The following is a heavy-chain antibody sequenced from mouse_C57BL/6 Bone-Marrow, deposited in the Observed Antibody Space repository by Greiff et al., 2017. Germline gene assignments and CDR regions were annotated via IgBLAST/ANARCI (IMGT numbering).Heavy chain of an antibody. Sequence: EVQLQESGPELVKPGASVKMSCKASGYTFTDYNMHWVKQSHGKSLEWIGYINPNNGGTSYNQKFKGKATLTVNKSSSTAYMELSSLTSEDSAVYYCARCYGSLWYFDVWGTGTTVTVSS. D-gene: IGHD1-1*01. CDR3: ARCYGSLWYFDV. V-gene: IGHV1-22*01. CDR2: INPNNGGT. CDR1: GYTFTDYN. J-gene: IGHJ1*03.